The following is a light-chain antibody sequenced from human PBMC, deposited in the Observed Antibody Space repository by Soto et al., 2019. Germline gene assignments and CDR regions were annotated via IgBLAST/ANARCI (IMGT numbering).Light chain of an antibody. CDR1: QSISSY. V-gene: IGKV1-39*01. CDR2: AAS. Sequence: DIQMTQSPSSLSASVGDRVTITCRASQSISSYLNWYQQKPGKAPKLLIYAASSLQSGVPSRFSGSGSGTDFTLTISSLQPEDFATYYCQQSYSTPTVGQGTKLQIQ. J-gene: IGKJ2*01. CDR3: QQSYSTPT.